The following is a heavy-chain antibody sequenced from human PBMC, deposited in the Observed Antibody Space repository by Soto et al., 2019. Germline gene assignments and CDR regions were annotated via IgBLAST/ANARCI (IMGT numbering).Heavy chain of an antibody. CDR1: GFTFSNYA. J-gene: IGHJ4*02. CDR2: ISGGGDTS. V-gene: IGHV3-23*01. D-gene: IGHD6-19*01. Sequence: PGGSLRLSCAVSGFTFSNYAISWVRQAPGKGLEWVSIISGGGDTSYYADSVKGRFTISRDNSRNTLYLQMNSLRAGDSAKYYCAKEGTSGLYHFDYWGPGTLVTVSS. CDR3: AKEGTSGLYHFDY.